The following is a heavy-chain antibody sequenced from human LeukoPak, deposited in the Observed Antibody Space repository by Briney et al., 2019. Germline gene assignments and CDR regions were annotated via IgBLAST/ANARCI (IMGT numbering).Heavy chain of an antibody. J-gene: IGHJ1*01. CDR1: GFTFSSHS. D-gene: IGHD6-13*01. CDR2: ISSSGSYI. V-gene: IGHV3-21*01. CDR3: ARDWPTIAAAGTIPEYFQH. Sequence: GGSLRLSCAASGFTFSSHSMNWVRQAPGKGLEWVSAISSSGSYIYYADSVKGRFTISRDNAKNSLYLQMNSLRAEDTAVYYCARDWPTIAAAGTIPEYFQHWGQGTLVTVSS.